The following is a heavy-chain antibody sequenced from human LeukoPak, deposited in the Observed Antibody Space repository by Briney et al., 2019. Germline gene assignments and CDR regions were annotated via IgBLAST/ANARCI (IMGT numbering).Heavy chain of an antibody. CDR2: IYRSGST. CDR1: GGSISSGSYY. V-gene: IGHV4-61*09. D-gene: IGHD3-22*01. J-gene: IGHJ3*02. Sequence: MPSQTLSLTCTVSGGSISSGSYYWSWIRQPAGKRLEWIGHIYRSGSTNYNPSLKSRVTISVDTSKNQFSLKLSSVTAADTAVYYCAREASYDSSGYDAFDIWGQGTMVTVSS. CDR3: AREASYDSSGYDAFDI.